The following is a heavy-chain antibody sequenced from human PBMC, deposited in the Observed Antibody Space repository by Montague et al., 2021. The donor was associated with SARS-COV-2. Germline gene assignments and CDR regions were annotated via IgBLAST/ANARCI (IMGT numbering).Heavy chain of an antibody. Sequence: TLSLTCSVSSGSISTGHHWSWIRQHPMKGLEWIGYIYYSGSTYYNPSFKGRVTISIDTAKNQFSLELTSMTAADTAVYYCARDHGQWFGELWGHGLGVWGQGTTVIVSS. D-gene: IGHD3-10*01. J-gene: IGHJ6*02. CDR1: SGSISTGHH. CDR2: IYYSGST. CDR3: ARDHGQWFGELWGHGLGV. V-gene: IGHV4-31*03.